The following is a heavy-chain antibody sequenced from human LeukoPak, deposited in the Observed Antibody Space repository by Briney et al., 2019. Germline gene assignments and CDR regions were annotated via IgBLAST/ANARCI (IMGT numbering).Heavy chain of an antibody. CDR2: INNVASHI. D-gene: IGHD3-10*01. Sequence: GGSLRLSCAASGFSISSSAMNWVRQAPGKGLEWVSSINNVASHIYYAGSVRGRFTISRENAKNSLYLQMNSLRAEDTAVYYCARDLGVVRGVFTLDYWGQGTLVTVSS. CDR3: ARDLGVVRGVFTLDY. CDR1: GFSISSSA. V-gene: IGHV3-21*01. J-gene: IGHJ4*02.